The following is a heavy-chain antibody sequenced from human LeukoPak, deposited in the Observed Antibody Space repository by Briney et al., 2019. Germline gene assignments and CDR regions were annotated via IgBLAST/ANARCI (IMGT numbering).Heavy chain of an antibody. CDR3: ARDLYGDYVFDY. V-gene: IGHV3-48*01. CDR1: VFTLSSYS. J-gene: IGHJ4*02. Sequence: GGSLRLSCAASVFTLSSYSMNWVRQAPGKGLEWVSYISSGSSTIYYADSVKGRFTISRDIAKNSLYLQMNSLRAEDTAVYYCARDLYGDYVFDYWGQGTLVTVSS. D-gene: IGHD4-17*01. CDR2: ISSGSSTI.